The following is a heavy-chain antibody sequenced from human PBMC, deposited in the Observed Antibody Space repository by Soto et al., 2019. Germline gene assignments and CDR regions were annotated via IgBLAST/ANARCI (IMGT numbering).Heavy chain of an antibody. CDR3: AKDWGFYGSETYFDY. Sequence: ESGGGVVQPGRSLRLSCAASGFTFSSYGMHWVRQAPGKGLEWVAVISYDGSNKYYADSVKGRFTISRDNSKNTLYLQMNSLRAEDTAVYYCAKDWGFYGSETYFDYWGQGTLVTVSS. CDR1: GFTFSSYG. D-gene: IGHD3-10*01. J-gene: IGHJ4*02. CDR2: ISYDGSNK. V-gene: IGHV3-30*18.